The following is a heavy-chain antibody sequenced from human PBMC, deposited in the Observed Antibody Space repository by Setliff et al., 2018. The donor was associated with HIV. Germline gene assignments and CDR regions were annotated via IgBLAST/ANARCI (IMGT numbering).Heavy chain of an antibody. CDR1: GFTVSSNY. CDR2: INSGGTT. Sequence: LRLSCAASGFTVSSNYMSWVRQAPGKGLEWVSVINSGGTTYYADSVKGRFTISRDNSKNTLYLQMNSLRPEDTAVYYCVREKWGAFDIWGQGTMVTVSS. J-gene: IGHJ3*02. V-gene: IGHV3-66*02. CDR3: VREKWGAFDI. D-gene: IGHD3-16*01.